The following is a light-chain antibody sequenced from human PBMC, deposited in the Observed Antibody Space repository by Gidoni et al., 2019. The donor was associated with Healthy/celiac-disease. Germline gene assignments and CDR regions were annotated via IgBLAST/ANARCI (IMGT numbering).Light chain of an antibody. CDR1: QSVSSSY. V-gene: IGKV3-20*01. CDR3: QQYGSSYT. Sequence: VLPPSPGTLSLSPGERATLSCRASQSVSSSYLAWYQQKPGQAPRLLIYGASSRATGIPDRFSGSGSGTDFTLTISRLEPEDFAVYYCQQYGSSYTFGQGTKLEIK. CDR2: GAS. J-gene: IGKJ2*01.